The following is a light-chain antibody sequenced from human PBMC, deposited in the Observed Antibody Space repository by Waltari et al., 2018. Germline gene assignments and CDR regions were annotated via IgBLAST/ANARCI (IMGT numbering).Light chain of an antibody. CDR3: QVWNGGNDHDYV. Sequence: SYVVTQSPSVSVAPGTTAKISCGGDNIRSYSVHWYQQKAGQAPVLVVYDDRDRPSGVPERVSGSNSGTTATLQISRVEAGDEADYYCQVWNGGNDHDYVFGSGT. V-gene: IGLV3-21*03. CDR2: DDR. CDR1: NIRSYS. J-gene: IGLJ1*01.